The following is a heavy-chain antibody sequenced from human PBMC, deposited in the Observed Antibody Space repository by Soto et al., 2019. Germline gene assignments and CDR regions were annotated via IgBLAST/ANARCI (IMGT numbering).Heavy chain of an antibody. CDR3: ARLGHLYSSGYYFDY. V-gene: IGHV5-51*01. D-gene: IGHD3-22*01. J-gene: IGHJ4*02. CDR1: GYTFTNYW. CDR2: IYPGDSDT. Sequence: PGESLKISCQGSGYTFTNYWIGWVRQMPGKGLEWLGIIYPGDSDTRYSPSFQGQVTISADKSITTAYLQWSSLKASDTAMYYCARLGHLYSSGYYFDYWGQGTLVTVSS.